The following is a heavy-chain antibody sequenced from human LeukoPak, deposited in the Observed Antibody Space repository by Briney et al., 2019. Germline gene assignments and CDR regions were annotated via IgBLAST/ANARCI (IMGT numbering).Heavy chain of an antibody. CDR3: ASSRRIHALGMDV. J-gene: IGHJ6*02. V-gene: IGHV1-3*01. CDR2: INPGNGNT. D-gene: IGHD2-2*01. CDR1: GYTFTHYD. Sequence: ASVQVSCKTSGYTFTHYDINWLRQATGQGLEWMGWINPGNGNTKYSQKFQGRVTITRDTSASTAYMELSSLRSEDTAVYYCASSRRIHALGMDVWGQGTTVTVSS.